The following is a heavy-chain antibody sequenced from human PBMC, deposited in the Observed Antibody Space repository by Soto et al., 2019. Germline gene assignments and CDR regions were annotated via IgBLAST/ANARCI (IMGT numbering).Heavy chain of an antibody. V-gene: IGHV4-4*07. CDR1: GASISGFY. CDR2: IYATGTT. CDR3: VRDGTKTLRDWFDP. J-gene: IGHJ5*02. D-gene: IGHD1-1*01. Sequence: LSLTCTVSGASISGFYWSWIRKSAGKGLEWIGRIYATGTTDYNPSLKSRVMMSVDTSKKQFSLKLRSVTAADTAVYYCVRDGTKTLRDWFDPWGQGISATVSS.